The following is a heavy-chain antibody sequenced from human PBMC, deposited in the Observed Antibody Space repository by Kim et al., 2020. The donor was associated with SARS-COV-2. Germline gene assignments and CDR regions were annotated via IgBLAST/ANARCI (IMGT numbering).Heavy chain of an antibody. CDR3: ARRSRGDGSPGY. V-gene: IGHV4-39*01. J-gene: IGHJ4*02. D-gene: IGHD3-16*01. Sequence: YFHHSLKGRVTISVDTSKKQFSLKLTSVTAADTAVYYCARRSRGDGSPGYWGQGTLVTVSS.